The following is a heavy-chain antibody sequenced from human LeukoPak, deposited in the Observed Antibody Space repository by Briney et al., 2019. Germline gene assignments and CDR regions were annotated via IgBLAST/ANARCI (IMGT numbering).Heavy chain of an antibody. J-gene: IGHJ4*02. V-gene: IGHV4-59*01. Sequence: SETLSLTCTVSGGSISSYYWSWIRQPPGKGLEWIGYIYYSGSTNYNPSLKSRVTISVDTSKNQFSLKLSSVTAADTAVYYCARGGRGTDYWGQGTLVTVSS. D-gene: IGHD1-1*01. CDR3: ARGGRGTDY. CDR2: IYYSGST. CDR1: GGSISSYY.